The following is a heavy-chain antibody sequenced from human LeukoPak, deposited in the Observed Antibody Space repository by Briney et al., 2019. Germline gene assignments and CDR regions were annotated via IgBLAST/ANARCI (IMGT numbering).Heavy chain of an antibody. Sequence: PSQTLSLTCGVSGDSISSGGYSWSWIRQPPGNGLEWIGYIYHSGHTNYNPSLKSRISISVDRSKNQFSLKLRSVTAADTAVYYCARARESMRTAGSFFDFWGQGILVTVSS. V-gene: IGHV4-30-2*01. CDR3: ARARESMRTAGSFFDF. CDR1: GDSISSGGYS. CDR2: IYHSGHT. J-gene: IGHJ4*02. D-gene: IGHD6-19*01.